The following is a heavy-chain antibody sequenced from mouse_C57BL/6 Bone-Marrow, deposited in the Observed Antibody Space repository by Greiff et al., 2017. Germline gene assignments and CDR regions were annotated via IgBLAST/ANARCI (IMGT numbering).Heavy chain of an antibody. CDR1: GFNIKDYY. CDR2: IDPEDGET. V-gene: IGHV14-2*01. CDR3: ARGAFGY. J-gene: IGHJ4*01. Sequence: VQLKQSGAELVKPGASVKLSCTASGFNIKDYYMHWVKQRTEQGLEWIGRIDPEDGETKYAPKFPGKATITADTSSKHAYLPLRRLTSEDSAVYYCARGAFGYWGQGTSVTVSS.